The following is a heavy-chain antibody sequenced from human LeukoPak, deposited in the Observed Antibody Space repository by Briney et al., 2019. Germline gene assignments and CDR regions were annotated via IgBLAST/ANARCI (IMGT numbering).Heavy chain of an antibody. CDR2: INPNSGGT. V-gene: IGHV1-2*02. CDR1: GYTFTGYY. CDR3: ARRGSSVGGSYYSFDY. Sequence: ASVKVSCKASGYTFTGYYMHWVRQAPGHGLEWMGWINPNSGGTNYAQKFQGRVTMTRDTSISTAYMELSRLRSDDTAVYYCARRGSSVGGSYYSFDYWGQGTLVTVSP. J-gene: IGHJ4*02. D-gene: IGHD1-26*01.